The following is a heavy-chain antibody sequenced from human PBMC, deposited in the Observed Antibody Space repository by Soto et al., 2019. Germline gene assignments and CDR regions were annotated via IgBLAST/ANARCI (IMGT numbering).Heavy chain of an antibody. Sequence: SETLSLTCAVSGGSISSGGYSWSWIRRPPGKGLEWIGYIYHSGSTYYNPSLKSRVTISVDRSKNQFSLKLSSVTAADTAVYYCARGGIVVVTAAMGAFDIWGQGTMVTGSS. CDR3: ARGGIVVVTAAMGAFDI. CDR2: IYHSGST. CDR1: GGSISSGGYS. D-gene: IGHD2-2*01. J-gene: IGHJ3*02. V-gene: IGHV4-30-2*01.